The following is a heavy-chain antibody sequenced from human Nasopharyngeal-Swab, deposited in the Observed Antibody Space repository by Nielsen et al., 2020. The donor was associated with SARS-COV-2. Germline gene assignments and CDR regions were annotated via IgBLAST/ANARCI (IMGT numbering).Heavy chain of an antibody. D-gene: IGHD2-2*01. J-gene: IGHJ4*02. Sequence: GRSLRLSCAASGFSTSTYAMSWVRQPPGKGREWVSAISAVGTTNYAATAKGRFTISRDNSQDTLYLQLNSMREEDTAVYYCAKGSPGQCSSVTCTGAIYFDYWGQGTLVTVSS. CDR1: GFSTSTYA. CDR2: ISAVGTT. V-gene: IGHV3-23*01. CDR3: AKGSPGQCSSVTCTGAIYFDY.